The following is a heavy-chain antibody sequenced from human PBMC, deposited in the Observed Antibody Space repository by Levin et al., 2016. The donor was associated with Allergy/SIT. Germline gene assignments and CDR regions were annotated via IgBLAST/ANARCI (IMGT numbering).Heavy chain of an antibody. Sequence: GESLKISCAASGFTFSDYYMSWIRQAPGKGLEWVSYISSSGSTIYYADSVKGRFTISRDNAKNSLYLQMNSLRAEDTAVYYCARRIVVVPAALYYFDYWGQGTLVTVSS. D-gene: IGHD2-2*01. CDR3: ARRIVVVPAALYYFDY. V-gene: IGHV3-11*01. CDR1: GFTFSDYY. J-gene: IGHJ4*02. CDR2: ISSSGSTI.